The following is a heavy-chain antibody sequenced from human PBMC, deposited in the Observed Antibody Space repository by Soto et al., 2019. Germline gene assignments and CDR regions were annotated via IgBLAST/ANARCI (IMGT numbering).Heavy chain of an antibody. CDR2: IYYSGST. D-gene: IGHD6-13*01. V-gene: IGHV4-39*01. CDR1: GGSLSSSSFH. J-gene: IGHJ5*02. Sequence: QLQLQESGPGLVKPSETLSLTCTVSGGSLSSSSFHWGWIRQPPGKGRVGIGSIYYSGSTYYSPSLKSRVTISVDTSTNKFYLKLSSVNDADTAVYYCASRDRAAGTDWGFDPWGQGTLVTVSS. CDR3: ASRDRAAGTDWGFDP.